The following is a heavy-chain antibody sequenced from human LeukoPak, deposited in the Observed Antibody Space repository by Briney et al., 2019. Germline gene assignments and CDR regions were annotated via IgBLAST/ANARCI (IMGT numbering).Heavy chain of an antibody. CDR3: AKDRAYGQFLWGNDY. Sequence: GGSLRLSCAASGFIFNTYGMHWVRQAPGKGLEWVAFIRNDGSDKYYAVSVKGRFTISRDNSKNTLYLQMNSLRVEDTALYYCAKDRAYGQFLWGNDYWGQGTPVTVSS. CDR2: IRNDGSDK. CDR1: GFIFNTYG. V-gene: IGHV3-30*02. J-gene: IGHJ4*02. D-gene: IGHD2-21*01.